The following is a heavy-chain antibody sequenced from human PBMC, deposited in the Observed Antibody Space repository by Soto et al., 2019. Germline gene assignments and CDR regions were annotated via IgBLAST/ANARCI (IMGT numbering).Heavy chain of an antibody. CDR2: INHSGTT. CDR3: ARGRGYVYGSNSYGLDV. Sequence: PSETLSLTCGVYRGSFSGFYWSWVRQTPGGGLEWIGEINHSGTTNYNPSFQNRVTISVDKSTNNFSLKMTSVTAADAAVYYCARGRGYVYGSNSYGLDVWGQGTTVTVSS. CDR1: RGSFSGFY. J-gene: IGHJ6*02. D-gene: IGHD6-25*01. V-gene: IGHV4-34*01.